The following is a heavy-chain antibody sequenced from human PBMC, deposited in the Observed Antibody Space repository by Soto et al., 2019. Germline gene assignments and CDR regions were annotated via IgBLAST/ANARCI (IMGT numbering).Heavy chain of an antibody. D-gene: IGHD3-3*01. CDR2: INPSGGST. CDR1: GYTFTSYY. CDR3: ARSSNPPGRYFYDFWSCWKRWFDL. V-gene: IGHV1-46*03. J-gene: IGHJ5*02. Sequence: QVQLVQSGAEVKKPGASVKVSCKASGYTFTSYYMHWVRQAPGQGLEWMGIINPSGGSTSYAQKFQGRFSMTRDTSTSIVYMELSSLRSEDTAVYYCARSSNPPGRYFYDFWSCWKRWFDLWGQGTLVTVS.